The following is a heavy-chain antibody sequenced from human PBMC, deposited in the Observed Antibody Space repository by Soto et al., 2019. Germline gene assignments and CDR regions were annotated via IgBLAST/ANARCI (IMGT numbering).Heavy chain of an antibody. CDR1: GFTFSSYV. V-gene: IGHV3-23*01. Sequence: VQLLESGGGLEQPGGSLRLSCAASGFTFSSYVMSWVRQAPGKGLEWVSSLSNSGYRTYYADSVRGRFTISRDNSQNMLYMQMNSLRGDDMAVYYCAKSEGGSQSSLSFDYWGQGSLLTLSS. CDR2: LSNSGYRT. CDR3: AKSEGGSQSSLSFDY. D-gene: IGHD1-26*01. J-gene: IGHJ4*02.